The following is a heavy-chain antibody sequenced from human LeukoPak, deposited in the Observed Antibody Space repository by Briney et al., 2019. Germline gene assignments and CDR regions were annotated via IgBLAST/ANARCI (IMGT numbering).Heavy chain of an antibody. J-gene: IGHJ4*02. V-gene: IGHV3-53*01. CDR1: GFTVSNNY. D-gene: IGHD6-19*01. CDR3: ARVRSDTSGWYHFDY. CDR2: IYGGGST. Sequence: GGSLRLSCAASGFTVSNNYMSWVRRAPGKGLEWASIIYGGGSTYYADSVKGRFTISRDNSKNTLYLQMNSLRPEDTAVYYCARVRSDTSGWYHFDYWGQGTLVTVSS.